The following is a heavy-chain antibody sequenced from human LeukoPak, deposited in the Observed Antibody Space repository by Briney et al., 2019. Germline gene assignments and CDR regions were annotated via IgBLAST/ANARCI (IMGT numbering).Heavy chain of an antibody. CDR1: GGSISSGGYS. CDR3: ASYDSKGTFDY. Sequence: SQTLSLTCAVSGGSISSGGYSWSWIRQPPGKGLEWIGYIYHSGSTNYNPSLKSRVTISVDTSKNQFSLKLSSVTAADTAVYYCASYDSKGTFDYWGQGTLVTVSS. D-gene: IGHD3-22*01. V-gene: IGHV4-30-2*01. J-gene: IGHJ4*02. CDR2: IYHSGST.